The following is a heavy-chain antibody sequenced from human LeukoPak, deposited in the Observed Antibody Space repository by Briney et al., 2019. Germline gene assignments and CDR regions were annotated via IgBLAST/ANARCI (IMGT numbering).Heavy chain of an antibody. V-gene: IGHV3-7*01. CDR2: IKQDGSET. J-gene: IGHJ4*02. Sequence: GGSLRLSCAASGFTFSSYWMSWVRQAPGKGREWVGNIKQDGSETYFVDSVKGRFAISRDNAKNSLYLQMNNLRAEDTAVYYCARDAMSRTADYWGQGTLVTVSS. CDR3: ARDAMSRTADY. D-gene: IGHD2-2*01. CDR1: GFTFSSYW.